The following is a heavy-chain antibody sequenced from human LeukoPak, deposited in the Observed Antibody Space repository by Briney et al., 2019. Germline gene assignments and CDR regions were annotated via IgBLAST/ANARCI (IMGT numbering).Heavy chain of an antibody. CDR3: ARQPSIGARPFHFDY. J-gene: IGHJ4*02. CDR2: IYPGDSDI. V-gene: IGHV5-51*01. Sequence: PGESLKISCKVSGYSFTSYWIGWVRQMPGKGLGWMGIIYPGDSDIRYSPSFQGQVTISADKSISTAYLQWSSLKASDTAIYYCARQPSIGARPFHFDYWGQGTLVTVSS. D-gene: IGHD6-6*01. CDR1: GYSFTSYW.